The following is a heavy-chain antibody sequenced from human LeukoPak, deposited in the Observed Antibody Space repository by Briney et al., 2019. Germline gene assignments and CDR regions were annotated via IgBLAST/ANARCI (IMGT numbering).Heavy chain of an antibody. CDR1: GGSISSNY. CDR3: ARGVLYMDV. D-gene: IGHD3-10*01. J-gene: IGHJ6*03. V-gene: IGHV4-59*01. CDR2: IYYGGST. Sequence: SEILPINRTVAGGSISSNYWCWIRQPPGQGLEWIGYIYYGGSTNYNPSLKSRVTISVYTSKIQCSLKLSSVTAADTAVYYCARGVLYMDVWGKGTTVTVSS.